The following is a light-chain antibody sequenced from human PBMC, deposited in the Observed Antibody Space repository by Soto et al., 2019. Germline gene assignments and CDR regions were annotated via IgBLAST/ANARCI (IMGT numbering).Light chain of an antibody. Sequence: EIVLTQSPVTLSVSPGETVTLSCRASQSLTTNLAWYQQKPGQAPRLLIFGASTRATGIPARFSGSGSGTDFTLTISSLQSEDSAVYYCQQGDTFGQGTRLEIK. CDR2: GAS. J-gene: IGKJ5*01. CDR1: QSLTTN. V-gene: IGKV3-15*01. CDR3: QQGDT.